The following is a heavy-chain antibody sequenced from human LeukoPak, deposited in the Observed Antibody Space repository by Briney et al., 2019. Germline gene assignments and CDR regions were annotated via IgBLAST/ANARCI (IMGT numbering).Heavy chain of an antibody. Sequence: LETLSLTCTVSGGSISSYYWSWIRQPPGKGLEWIGYIYYSGSTNYNPSLKSRVTISVDTSKNQFSLKLSSVTAADTAVYYCARLYGWDDAFDIWGQGTMVTVSS. CDR1: GGSISSYY. CDR3: ARLYGWDDAFDI. D-gene: IGHD6-19*01. CDR2: IYYSGST. J-gene: IGHJ3*02. V-gene: IGHV4-59*01.